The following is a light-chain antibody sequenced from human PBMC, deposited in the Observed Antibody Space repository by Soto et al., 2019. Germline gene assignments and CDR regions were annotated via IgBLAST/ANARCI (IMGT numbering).Light chain of an antibody. CDR1: SRDVGGQNY. CDR3: SSYTIRSTFYV. J-gene: IGLJ1*01. CDR2: AVS. V-gene: IGLV2-14*03. Sequence: QSALTQPPSASGPPGQSVAISCTGTSRDVGGQNYVSWFQQYPGKAPKLLIYAVSNRPSGVSDRFSASKSGNTASLTISGLQAEDAADYYCSSYTIRSTFYVFGTGTKVTVL.